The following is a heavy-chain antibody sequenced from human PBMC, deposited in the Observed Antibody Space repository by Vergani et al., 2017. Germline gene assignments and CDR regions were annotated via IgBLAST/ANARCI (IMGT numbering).Heavy chain of an antibody. J-gene: IGHJ2*01. CDR2: IKQDGSEK. CDR3: AKDDYDSSGHRGWYFDL. V-gene: IGHV3-7*01. CDR1: GFTFSSYW. Sequence: EVQLVESGGGLVQPGGSLRLSCAASGFTFSSYWMSWVRQAPGKGLEWVANIKQDGSEKYYADSVKGRFTIARDNSKNTLYLQMNSLRAEDTAVYYCAKDDYDSSGHRGWYFDLWGRGTLVTVSS. D-gene: IGHD3-22*01.